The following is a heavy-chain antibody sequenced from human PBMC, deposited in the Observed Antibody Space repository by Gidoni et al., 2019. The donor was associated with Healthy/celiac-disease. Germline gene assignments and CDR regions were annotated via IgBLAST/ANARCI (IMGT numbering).Heavy chain of an antibody. V-gene: IGHV3-11*01. CDR2: ICSSSSTI. CDR3: ARDAGIHLPYDWFDP. D-gene: IGHD5-18*01. CDR1: GFTFSAYY. Sequence: QVQLVESGGGLVKPGGSLRLSCAASGFTFSAYYMSWIRQAPGKGLELVSYICSSSSTIYYADSVNGRFTISRDNAKNSLYLQMNSLRAEDTAVDYCARDAGIHLPYDWFDPWGQGTLVTVSS. J-gene: IGHJ5*02.